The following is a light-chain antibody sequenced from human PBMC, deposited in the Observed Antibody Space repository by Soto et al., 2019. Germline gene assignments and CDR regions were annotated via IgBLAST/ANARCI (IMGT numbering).Light chain of an antibody. J-gene: IGKJ4*01. V-gene: IGKV3-20*01. CDR2: GAS. Sequence: EIVLTQSPGTLSLSPGERATLSCRASQSGSGTYLAWYQQKPGQAPRLLISGASRRATGIPDRFSGSGSGTDFTLTISSLEPEDFAVYYGQQYGKSPLTFGGGTKVDIK. CDR3: QQYGKSPLT. CDR1: QSGSGTY.